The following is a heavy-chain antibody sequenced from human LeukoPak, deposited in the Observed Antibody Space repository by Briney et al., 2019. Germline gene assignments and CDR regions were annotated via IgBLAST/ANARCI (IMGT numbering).Heavy chain of an antibody. V-gene: IGHV4-39*07. D-gene: IGHD1-26*01. CDR1: GGSISSSSYY. Sequence: SETLSLTCTVSGGSISSSSYYWGWIRQPPGKGLEWIGSIYYSGSTYYNPSLKSRVTISVDTSKNQFSLKLSSVTAADTAVCYCARIVEYYFDYWGQGTLVTVSS. CDR3: ARIVEYYFDY. CDR2: IYYSGST. J-gene: IGHJ4*02.